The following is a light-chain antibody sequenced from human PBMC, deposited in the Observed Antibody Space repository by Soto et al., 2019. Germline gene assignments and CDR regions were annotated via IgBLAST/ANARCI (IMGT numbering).Light chain of an antibody. CDR1: ESIRNW. J-gene: IGKJ1*01. V-gene: IGKV1-5*01. Sequence: DIQMTQSPSTLSASVGDRVTITCRASESIRNWLAWYQQKPGKAPKLLISDASNLERGVPSRFSGSGSGAEFTLTISSLQPDDFATYYGQHYDSYSRTFGQGTNVGIK. CDR2: DAS. CDR3: QHYDSYSRT.